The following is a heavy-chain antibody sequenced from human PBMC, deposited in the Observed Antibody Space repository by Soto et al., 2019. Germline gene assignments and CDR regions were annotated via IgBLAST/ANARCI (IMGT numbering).Heavy chain of an antibody. D-gene: IGHD4-17*01. CDR3: ARENLDTVTDS. V-gene: IGHV4-30-4*01. J-gene: IGHJ5*02. CDR1: GGSINSDEYS. CDR2: ISYTGTT. Sequence: SETLSLTCLVSGGSINSDEYSWSWIRQPPGKGLEWIGYISYTGTTYYNPSLKSRVTISPDTSENQFSLKLTSVTAADTAVYYCARENLDTVTDSWGKGTLVT.